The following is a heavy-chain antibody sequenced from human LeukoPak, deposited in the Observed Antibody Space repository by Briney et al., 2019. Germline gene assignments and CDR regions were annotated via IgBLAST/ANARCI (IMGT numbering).Heavy chain of an antibody. Sequence: PGGSLRLSCAASGFTFSSYGMHWVRQAPGKGLEWVAVIWYDGSNKYYADSVKGRFTISRDNSKNTLYLQMNSVRAEDTAVYYCARDRPTRWRLNYYYYYGMDVWGQGTTVTVSS. J-gene: IGHJ6*02. CDR2: IWYDGSNK. CDR3: ARDRPTRWRLNYYYYYGMDV. CDR1: GFTFSSYG. V-gene: IGHV3-33*01. D-gene: IGHD2-21*02.